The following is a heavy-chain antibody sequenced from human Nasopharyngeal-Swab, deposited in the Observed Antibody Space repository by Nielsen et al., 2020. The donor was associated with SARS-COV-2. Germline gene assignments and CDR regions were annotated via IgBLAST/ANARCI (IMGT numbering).Heavy chain of an antibody. CDR3: ARALTVDTAMVIYYYYYYGMDV. Sequence: WVRQAPGQGLEWMGWMNPSSGNTGYAQKFQGRVTMTRNTSISTAYMELSSLRSEDTAVYYCARALTVDTAMVIYYYYYYGMDVWGQGTTVTVSS. D-gene: IGHD5-18*01. CDR2: MNPSSGNT. V-gene: IGHV1-8*01. J-gene: IGHJ6*02.